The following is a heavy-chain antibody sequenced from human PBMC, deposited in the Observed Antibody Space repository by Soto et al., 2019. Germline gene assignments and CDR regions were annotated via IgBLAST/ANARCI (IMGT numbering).Heavy chain of an antibody. J-gene: IGHJ4*02. CDR3: ARLRSSSSWYFDY. CDR1: GGSFSGYY. CDR2: IYTSGST. D-gene: IGHD6-13*01. V-gene: IGHV4-59*10. Sequence: PSETLSLTCAVYGGSFSGYYWSWIRQPAGKGLEWIGRIYTSGSTNYNPSLKSRVTMSVDTSKDQFSLKLSSVTAADTAVYYCARLRSSSSWYFDYWGQGTLVTVSS.